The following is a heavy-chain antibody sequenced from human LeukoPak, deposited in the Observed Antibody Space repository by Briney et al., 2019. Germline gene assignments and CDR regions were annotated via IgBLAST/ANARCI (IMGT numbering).Heavy chain of an antibody. CDR2: IIPIFGTA. J-gene: IGHJ6*02. Sequence: GASVTVSCKASGGTFSSYAISWVRQAPGQGLEWMGGIIPIFGTANYAQKFQGRVTITADESTSTAYMELSSLRSEDTAVYYGASPRDSRQDYGMDVWGQGTTVTVSS. D-gene: IGHD2-15*01. CDR3: ASPRDSRQDYGMDV. V-gene: IGHV1-69*01. CDR1: GGTFSSYA.